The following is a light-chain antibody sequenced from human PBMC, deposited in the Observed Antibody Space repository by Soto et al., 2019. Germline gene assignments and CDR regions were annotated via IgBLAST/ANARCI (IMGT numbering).Light chain of an antibody. Sequence: EIVLTQSPGTLSLSPGERATLSCRASQSISSTYLAWYRQKPGQAPRLLIYAASSRATGIPDRFSGSGSGTHFTLTTSRLEPEDFAVYYCQQYYASSWTFGQGTRVEIK. V-gene: IGKV3-20*01. CDR1: QSISSTY. CDR2: AAS. J-gene: IGKJ1*01. CDR3: QQYYASSWT.